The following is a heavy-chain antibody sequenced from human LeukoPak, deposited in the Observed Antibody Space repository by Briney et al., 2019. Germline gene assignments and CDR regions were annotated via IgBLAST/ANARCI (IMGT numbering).Heavy chain of an antibody. V-gene: IGHV3-30-3*01. J-gene: IGHJ4*02. CDR1: GFTFSSYA. CDR2: ISYDGSNK. Sequence: AGRSLRLSCAASGFTFSSYAMHRVRQAPGKGLEWVAVISYDGSNKYYADSVKGRFTISRDNSKNTLYLQMNSLRAEDTAVYYCAREAEWELLHDYWGQGTLVTVSS. CDR3: AREAEWELLHDY. D-gene: IGHD1-26*01.